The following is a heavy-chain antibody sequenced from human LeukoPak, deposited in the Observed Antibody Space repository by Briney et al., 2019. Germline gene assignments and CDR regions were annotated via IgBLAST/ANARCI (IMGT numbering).Heavy chain of an antibody. D-gene: IGHD3-16*01. V-gene: IGHV3-30-3*01. J-gene: IGHJ4*02. CDR1: GFTFNSYT. CDR2: ISYDGNNE. CDR3: ARDLSGGGLDY. Sequence: GGSLRLSCAASGFTFNSYTIHWVRQAPGKGLECVAVISYDGNNEHYADSVKGRFTISRDNSKNTLYLQMNSLRAEDSAVYYCARDLSGGGLDYWGQGTLVTVSS.